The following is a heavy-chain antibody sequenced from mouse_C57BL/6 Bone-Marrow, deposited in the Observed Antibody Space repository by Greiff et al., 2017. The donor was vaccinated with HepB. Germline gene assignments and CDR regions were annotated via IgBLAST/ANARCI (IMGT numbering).Heavy chain of an antibody. Sequence: EVQVVESGGGLVQPGGSLKLSCAASGFTFSDYGMAWVRQAPRKGPEWVAFISNLAYSIYYADTVTGRFTISRENAKNTLYLEMSSLRSEDTAMYYCARQGLRRGAWFAYWGQGTLVTVSA. V-gene: IGHV5-15*01. CDR3: ARQGLRRGAWFAY. CDR1: GFTFSDYG. D-gene: IGHD2-2*01. CDR2: ISNLAYSI. J-gene: IGHJ3*01.